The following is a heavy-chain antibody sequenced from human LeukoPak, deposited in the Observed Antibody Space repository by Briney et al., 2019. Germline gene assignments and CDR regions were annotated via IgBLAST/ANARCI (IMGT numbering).Heavy chain of an antibody. D-gene: IGHD3-10*01. V-gene: IGHV3-15*01. Sequence: GGSLRLSCAASGFTFSDDWMNWVRQAPGKGPEWVGHIKARRAGGTTEYAAPVGGIFTISRDYSRSILYLQMNNLKTEDTALYYCTRGHYGRWGLGTLVTVSS. CDR2: IKARRAGGTT. CDR3: TRGHYGR. J-gene: IGHJ4*02. CDR1: GFTFSDDW.